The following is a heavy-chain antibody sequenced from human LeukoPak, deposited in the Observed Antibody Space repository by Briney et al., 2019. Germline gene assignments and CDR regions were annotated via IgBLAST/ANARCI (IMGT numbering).Heavy chain of an antibody. D-gene: IGHD2-2*02. Sequence: PSETLSLTCTVSGGLISSYYWSCIRQPPGKGLEWIGYIYYSGSTNYNLSLKSRVTISVDTSKNQFSLTLSSVTAADTAVYYCVRDLYLRNWFDPWGQGTLVTVSS. CDR1: GGLISSYY. CDR3: VRDLYLRNWFDP. CDR2: IYYSGST. V-gene: IGHV4-59*01. J-gene: IGHJ5*02.